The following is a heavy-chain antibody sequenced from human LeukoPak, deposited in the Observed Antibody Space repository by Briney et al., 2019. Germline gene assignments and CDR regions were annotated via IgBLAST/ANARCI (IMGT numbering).Heavy chain of an antibody. J-gene: IGHJ4*02. CDR1: GFTFSSYA. V-gene: IGHV3-23*01. CDR2: ISGSGGST. CDR3: AKEGLVPAAADY. Sequence: GGSLRLSCAASGFTFSSYAMSWVRQAPGKGLEWVAAISGSGGSTYYADSVKGRLTISRDNSKNTLYLQMNSLRAEDTAVYYYAKEGLVPAAADYWGQGTLVTVSS. D-gene: IGHD2-2*01.